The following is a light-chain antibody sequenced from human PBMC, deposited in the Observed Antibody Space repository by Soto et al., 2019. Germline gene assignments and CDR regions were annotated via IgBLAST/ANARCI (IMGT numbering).Light chain of an antibody. CDR1: QSLLHRNGYNY. Sequence: DIVMTQSPLSLPVTPGEPASISCRSSQSLLHRNGYNYLDWYLQKPGQSPQLLIYLGSNRASGVTDRFRGSGSGTDFKLKISRVDAEAVGVYYCRQALQTPYTFGQGPKLEIK. V-gene: IGKV2-28*01. CDR3: RQALQTPYT. CDR2: LGS. J-gene: IGKJ2*01.